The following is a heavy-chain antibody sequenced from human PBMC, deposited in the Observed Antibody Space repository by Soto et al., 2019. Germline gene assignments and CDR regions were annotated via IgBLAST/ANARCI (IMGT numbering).Heavy chain of an antibody. CDR3: VGDYLFDY. Sequence: GGSLRLSSAASGFPFSSYAMSWVRQAPGKGLEWVSAISGSGGSTYYADSVKGRFTISRDNAKNSLYLQMNSLRAEDTAVYYCVGDYLFDYWGQGTLVTVSS. CDR1: GFPFSSYA. V-gene: IGHV3-23*01. D-gene: IGHD4-17*01. CDR2: ISGSGGST. J-gene: IGHJ4*02.